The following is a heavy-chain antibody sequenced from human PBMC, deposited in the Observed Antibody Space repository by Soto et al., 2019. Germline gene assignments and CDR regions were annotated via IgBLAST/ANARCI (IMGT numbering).Heavy chain of an antibody. Sequence: QVQLVQSGAEVKKPGSSVKVSCKASGGTFSSYAISWVRQAPGQGLEWMGGIIPIFGTANYEQKFQGRVTITADESTSTAYMELSSLRSEDTAVYYCARVPPPAYYYDSSGYYWYFDLWGRGTLVTVSS. D-gene: IGHD3-22*01. J-gene: IGHJ2*01. CDR3: ARVPPPAYYYDSSGYYWYFDL. CDR1: GGTFSSYA. V-gene: IGHV1-69*01. CDR2: IIPIFGTA.